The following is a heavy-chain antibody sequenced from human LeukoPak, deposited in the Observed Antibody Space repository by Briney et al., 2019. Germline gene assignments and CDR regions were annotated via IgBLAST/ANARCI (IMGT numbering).Heavy chain of an antibody. J-gene: IGHJ2*01. V-gene: IGHV3-48*01. CDR3: ARVLVFGIVANYWYFDL. Sequence: GGSLRLSCVASGFTFSSYNMNWVRQAPGKGLEWVSCISSSSSTIYYADSVKGRFTISRDNAKNSLYLQMNSLRAEDTAVYYCARVLVFGIVANYWYFDLWGRGTLVTVSS. CDR2: ISSSSSTI. D-gene: IGHD5-12*01. CDR1: GFTFSSYN.